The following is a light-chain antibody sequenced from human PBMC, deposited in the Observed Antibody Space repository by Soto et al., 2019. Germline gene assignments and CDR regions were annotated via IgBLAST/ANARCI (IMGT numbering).Light chain of an antibody. Sequence: EIVLTQSPATLSLSPGERATLSCRASQSISSNLAWYQQKPGQAPKLLIYGTSTMATGIPARFSGSGSGTEFTLTISSLQSEDFAVYYCQQYNNWPRTFGQGTKVDIK. J-gene: IGKJ1*01. CDR3: QQYNNWPRT. CDR1: QSISSN. V-gene: IGKV3-15*01. CDR2: GTS.